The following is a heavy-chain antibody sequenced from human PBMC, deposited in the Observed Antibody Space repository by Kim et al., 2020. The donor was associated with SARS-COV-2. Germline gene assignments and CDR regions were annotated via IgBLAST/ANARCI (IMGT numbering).Heavy chain of an antibody. J-gene: IGHJ4*01. Sequence: LSLTCAASGFTFSSYGMHWVRQAPGKGLEWVAVISYDGSNKYYADSVKGRFTISRDNSKNTLYLQMNSLRAEDTAVYYCAKDQADYDSSGYYYGG. CDR2: ISYDGSNK. CDR1: GFTFSSYG. CDR3: AKDQADYDSSGYYY. D-gene: IGHD3-22*01. V-gene: IGHV3-30*18.